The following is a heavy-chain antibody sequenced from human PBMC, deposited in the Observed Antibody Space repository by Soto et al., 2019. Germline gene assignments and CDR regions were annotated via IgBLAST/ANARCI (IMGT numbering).Heavy chain of an antibody. Sequence: QVQLVESGGGVAQPGRSLRLSCAASGFTFNFYAMHWVRQAPGKGLKWVAVISYDGSNKYYADSVKGRFTISRDNSKNTLYLQMNRLGAEDTAVYYCARDVGNYYDSTGHFDYWGQGTLVTGSS. D-gene: IGHD3-22*01. J-gene: IGHJ4*01. V-gene: IGHV3-30-3*01. CDR2: ISYDGSNK. CDR1: GFTFNFYA. CDR3: ARDVGNYYDSTGHFDY.